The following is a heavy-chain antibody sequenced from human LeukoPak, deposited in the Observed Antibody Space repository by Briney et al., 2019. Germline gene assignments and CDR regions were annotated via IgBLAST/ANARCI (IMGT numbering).Heavy chain of an antibody. CDR1: EFTINDAW. V-gene: IGHV3-15*01. CDR2: IKSKTDGGTT. D-gene: IGHD6-6*01. CDR3: SSWGSTPGVSSDDY. J-gene: IGHJ4*02. Sequence: PGGSLRLSCAASEFTINDAWMSWVRQAPGKGLEWVGRIKSKTDGGTTEYAAPVKGRFTIPRDDSKNTLYLQMNSLKTEDAAMYYCSSWGSTPGVSSDDYWGQGTLVTVSS.